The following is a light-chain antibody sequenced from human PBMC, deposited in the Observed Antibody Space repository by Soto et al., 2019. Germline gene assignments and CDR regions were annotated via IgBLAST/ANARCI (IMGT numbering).Light chain of an antibody. CDR2: YDD. CDR1: SSNIGNNA. V-gene: IGLV1-36*01. CDR3: AAWEDRLNGVV. J-gene: IGLJ2*01. Sequence: QSVLTQPPSVSEAPRQRVTISCSGSSSNIGNNAVNWYQQLPGKAPKLLIYYDDLLPSGVSDRFSGSKYGTSASLAISGLQSEDEADYYCAAWEDRLNGVVCGGGTKLTVL.